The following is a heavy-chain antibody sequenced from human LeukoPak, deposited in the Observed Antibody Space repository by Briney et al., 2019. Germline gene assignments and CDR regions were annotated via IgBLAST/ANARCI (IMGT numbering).Heavy chain of an antibody. J-gene: IGHJ6*02. CDR3: ARGGGLDV. Sequence: WGSLRLSCAASGFTFSTYAMHWARQAPGKGLEWVASINHNGNVNYYVDSVKGRFTISRDNAKNSLYLQMSNLRAEDTAVYFCARGGGLDVWGQGATVTVSS. V-gene: IGHV3-7*03. D-gene: IGHD3-16*01. CDR1: GFTFSTYA. CDR2: INHNGNVN.